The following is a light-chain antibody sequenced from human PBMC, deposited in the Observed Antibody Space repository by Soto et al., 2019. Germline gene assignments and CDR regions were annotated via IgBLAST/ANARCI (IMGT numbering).Light chain of an antibody. CDR3: KSYACSNTYV. CDR1: NNDIGVYDF. J-gene: IGLJ1*01. CDR2: EVV. Sequence: QSVRTQSPSASGSPGQSVTISCTGTNNDIGVYDFVSWYQHHPGKAPRLIIYEVVQRPSGVPDRFSGSKSGNTASLTVSGLQAADEADYFCKSYACSNTYVFGSGTKV. V-gene: IGLV2-8*01.